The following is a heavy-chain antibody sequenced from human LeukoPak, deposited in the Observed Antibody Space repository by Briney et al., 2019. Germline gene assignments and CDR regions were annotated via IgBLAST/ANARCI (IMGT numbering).Heavy chain of an antibody. Sequence: VASVKVSCKASGYTFTKNYMHWVRQAPGQGLEWMGIINPSGGSTSYAQKFQGRVTMTRDMSTSTVYMELSSLRSEDTAVYYCARVSGVLGGDFDYWGQGTLVTVSS. CDR3: ARVSGVLGGDFDY. V-gene: IGHV1-46*01. J-gene: IGHJ4*02. D-gene: IGHD3-3*01. CDR1: GYTFTKNY. CDR2: INPSGGST.